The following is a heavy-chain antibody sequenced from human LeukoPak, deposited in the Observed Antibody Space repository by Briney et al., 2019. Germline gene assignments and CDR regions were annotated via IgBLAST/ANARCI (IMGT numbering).Heavy chain of an antibody. CDR1: GGTFSSYA. D-gene: IGHD6-13*01. CDR3: ARAPGIAAAGTENAFDI. CDR2: IIPILGIA. Sequence: ASVKVSCKASGGTFSSYAISWVRQAPGQGLEWRGRIIPILGIANYAQKFQGRVTITADKSTSTAYMELSSLRSEDTAVYYCARAPGIAAAGTENAFDIWGQGTMVTVSS. V-gene: IGHV1-69*04. J-gene: IGHJ3*02.